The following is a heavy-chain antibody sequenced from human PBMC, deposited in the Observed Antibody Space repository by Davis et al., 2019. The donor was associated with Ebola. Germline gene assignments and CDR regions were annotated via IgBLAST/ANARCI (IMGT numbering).Heavy chain of an antibody. D-gene: IGHD2-2*01. J-gene: IGHJ5*02. CDR1: GYTFTSYY. CDR2: INPSGGNT. CDR3: ASQYCSSTSCKRPGGWFDP. Sequence: ASVKVSCKASGYTFTSYYMHWVRQAPGQGLEWMGIINPSGGNTNYAQKLQGRITMTTDTSTSTAYMELRSLRSDDTAVYYCASQYCSSTSCKRPGGWFDPWGQGTLVTVSS. V-gene: IGHV1-46*01.